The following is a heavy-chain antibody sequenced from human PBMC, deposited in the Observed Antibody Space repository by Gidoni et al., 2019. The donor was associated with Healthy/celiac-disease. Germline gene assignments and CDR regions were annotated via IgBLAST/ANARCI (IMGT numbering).Heavy chain of an antibody. V-gene: IGHV3-49*05. CDR3: TRGYGDYFYYFDS. J-gene: IGHJ4*02. Sequence: EVQLVESGGGLVKPGRALRLACTGSGFTFGGYAMSWFRQAPGKGLEWVGFIRSKAYGGTTEYAASAKRRFTISRDDSKSIAYLQMNSLKTEDTAVYYCTRGYGDYFYYFDSWGQGTLVTVSS. D-gene: IGHD4-17*01. CDR2: IRSKAYGGTT. CDR1: GFTFGGYA.